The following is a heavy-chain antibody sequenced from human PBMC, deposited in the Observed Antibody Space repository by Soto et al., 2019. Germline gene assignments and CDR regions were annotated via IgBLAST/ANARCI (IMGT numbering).Heavy chain of an antibody. J-gene: IGHJ4*02. V-gene: IGHV4-59*01. D-gene: IGHD5-12*01. CDR1: GGSISSYY. Sequence: SETLSLTCTVSGGSISSYYWSWIRQPPGKGLEWIGYIYYSGSTNYNPSLKSRVTISVDTSKNQFSLKLSSVTAADTAVYYCARAYGGYADYRAQGALDTVSS. CDR2: IYYSGST. CDR3: ARAYGGYADY.